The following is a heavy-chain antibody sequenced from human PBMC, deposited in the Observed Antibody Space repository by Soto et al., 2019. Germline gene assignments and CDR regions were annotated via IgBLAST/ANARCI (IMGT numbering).Heavy chain of an antibody. Sequence: QAQVVQSGDEVKKPGASIKVSCKTSGYIFTGYGISWVRQAPGQGLEWMGWISPYNGHTEFAQSLQGRIILTADTSTPTAFMGLTNLRSDDTAVYYWGRGGSGYHTGRGFAGTMDVWGQGTTVTVSS. CDR2: ISPYNGHT. CDR3: GRGGSGYHTGRGFAGTMDV. D-gene: IGHD3-3*01. CDR1: GYIFTGYG. J-gene: IGHJ6*02. V-gene: IGHV1-18*04.